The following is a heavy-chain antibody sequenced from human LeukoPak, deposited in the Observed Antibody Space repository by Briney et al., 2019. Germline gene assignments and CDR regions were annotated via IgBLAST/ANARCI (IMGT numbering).Heavy chain of an antibody. V-gene: IGHV1-18*01. J-gene: IGHJ3*02. CDR3: ARDASDAFDI. CDR2: ISAYNGNT. Sequence: ASVKVSCKASGGTFSSYAISWVRQAPGQGLEWMGWISAYNGNTNYAQKLQGRVTMTTETSTSTAYMELKSLRSDDTAVYYCARDASDAFDIWGQGTMVTVSS. CDR1: GGTFSSYA.